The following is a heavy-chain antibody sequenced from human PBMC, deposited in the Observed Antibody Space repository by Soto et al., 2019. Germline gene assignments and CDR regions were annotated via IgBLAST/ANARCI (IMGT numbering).Heavy chain of an antibody. J-gene: IGHJ6*02. D-gene: IGHD3-22*01. CDR1: GGSISSGGYS. V-gene: IGHV4-30-2*01. CDR3: AGLRGGYYYHGGADYYYYYGMDV. Sequence: QLQLQESGSGLVKPSQTLSLTCAVSGGSISSGGYSWSWIRQPPGKGLEWIGYIYHSGSTYYNPSLKSRVTISVDRSTNQFSLKLSCVTAADAAAYYCAGLRGGYYYHGGADYYYYYGMDVWGQGTTVTVSS. CDR2: IYHSGST.